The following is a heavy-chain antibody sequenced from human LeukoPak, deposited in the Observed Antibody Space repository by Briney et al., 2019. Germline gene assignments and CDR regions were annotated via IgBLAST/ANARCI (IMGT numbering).Heavy chain of an antibody. CDR3: ARGHLFRGSGSYFDY. J-gene: IGHJ4*02. CDR2: INHSGST. V-gene: IGHV4-34*01. CDR1: GGSFSGYY. Sequence: PSETLSLTCAVYGGSFSGYYWSWIRQPPGKGLEWIGEINHSGSTNYNPSLKSRVTISVDTSENQFSLKLSSVTAADTAVYYCARGHLFRGSGSYFDYWGQGTLVTVSS. D-gene: IGHD3-10*01.